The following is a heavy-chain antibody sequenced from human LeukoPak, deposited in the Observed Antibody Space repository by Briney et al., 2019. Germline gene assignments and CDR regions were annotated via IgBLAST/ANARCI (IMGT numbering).Heavy chain of an antibody. V-gene: IGHV4-39*07. CDR2: IYYSGST. J-gene: IGHJ2*01. CDR1: GGSISSSSYY. Sequence: SETLSLTCTVSGGSISSSSYYWGWIRQPPGKGLEWIGSIYYSGSTYYNPSLKSRVTISVDTSKNQFSLKLSSVTAADTAVYYCARDLNSPDLYPAYFDLWGRGTLVTVSP. CDR3: ARDLNSPDLYPAYFDL.